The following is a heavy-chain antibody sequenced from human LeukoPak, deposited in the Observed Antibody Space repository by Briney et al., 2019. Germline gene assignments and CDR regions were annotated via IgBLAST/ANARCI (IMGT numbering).Heavy chain of an antibody. V-gene: IGHV1-46*03. CDR2: INPSGGST. CDR3: ARALLRYFDWLCLGY. CDR1: GYTFTSYY. J-gene: IGHJ4*02. Sequence: ASVKVSCKASGYTFTSYYMHWVRQAPGQGLEWVGIINPSGGSTSYAQKFQGRVTMTRDTSTSTVYMELSSLRSEDTAVYYCARALLRYFDWLCLGYWGRGTLVTVSS. D-gene: IGHD3-9*01.